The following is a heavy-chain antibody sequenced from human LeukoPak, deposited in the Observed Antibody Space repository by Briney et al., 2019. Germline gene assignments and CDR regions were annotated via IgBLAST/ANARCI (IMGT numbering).Heavy chain of an antibody. CDR1: GFTFDDYA. D-gene: IGHD2-2*01. CDR2: ISWNSGSI. CDR3: AKSCSSTSCYYFDY. V-gene: IGHV3-9*01. Sequence: GRSLRLSCAVSGFTFDDYAMHWVRQAPGKGLEWASGISWNSGSIGYADSVKGRFTISRDNAKNSLYLQMNSLRAEDTALYYCAKSCSSTSCYYFDYWGQGTLVTVSS. J-gene: IGHJ4*02.